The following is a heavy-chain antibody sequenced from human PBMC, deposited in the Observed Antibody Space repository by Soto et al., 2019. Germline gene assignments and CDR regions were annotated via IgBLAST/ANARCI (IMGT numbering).Heavy chain of an antibody. J-gene: IGHJ1*01. CDR3: ASRAYCTSIRCASEY. CDR1: GVSLSDHY. D-gene: IGHD2-2*01. CDR2: TNRGGRT. V-gene: IGHV4-34*01. Sequence: QVQLQQWGAGLLKPSETLSLTCDVSGVSLSDHYWSWIRQPPGKGLEWVGETNRGGRTNYNPSLESRLTISVDTSTNQVSLQLTSVTAADTAVYYCASRAYCTSIRCASEYWGQGISVTVSS.